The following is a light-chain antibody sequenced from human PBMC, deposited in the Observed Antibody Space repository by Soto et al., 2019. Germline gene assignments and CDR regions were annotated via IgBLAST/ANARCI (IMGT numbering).Light chain of an antibody. CDR3: SSYTSSSIYV. J-gene: IGLJ1*01. V-gene: IGLV2-14*03. CDR1: SSDVGGYNY. Sequence: QSALTQPASVSGSPGQSITISCTGTSSDVGGYNYVSRYQQHPGKAPKLMIYDVSNRPSGVSNRFSGSKSGNTASLTISGLQAEDEADYYCSSYTSSSIYVFGTGTKVTVL. CDR2: DVS.